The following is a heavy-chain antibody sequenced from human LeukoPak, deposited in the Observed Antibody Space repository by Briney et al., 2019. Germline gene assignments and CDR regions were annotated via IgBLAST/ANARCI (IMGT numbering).Heavy chain of an antibody. Sequence: GASVKVSCKASGYTFTSYYMHWMRQAPGQGLEWMGIINPSAGTTTYAQKFQGRVTMTRDTPTNTVYMELTSLRSEDTAVYYCVSEPAGLCYFDYWGQGTLVTVSS. CDR1: GYTFTSYY. CDR2: INPSAGTT. J-gene: IGHJ4*02. CDR3: VSEPAGLCYFDY. V-gene: IGHV1-46*01. D-gene: IGHD2-2*01.